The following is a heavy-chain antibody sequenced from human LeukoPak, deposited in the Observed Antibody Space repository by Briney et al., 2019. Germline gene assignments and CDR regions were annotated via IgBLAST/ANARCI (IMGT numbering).Heavy chain of an antibody. CDR2: ISGSGGST. Sequence: PGGSLRLPCAASGFTFSSYAMSWVRQAPGKGLEWVSAISGSGGSTYYADSVKGRFTISRDNSKNTLYLQMNSLRAEDTAVYYCAKDLHLDRPGGIAVAGTHYWGQGTLVTVSS. J-gene: IGHJ4*02. V-gene: IGHV3-23*01. CDR1: GFTFSSYA. D-gene: IGHD6-19*01. CDR3: AKDLHLDRPGGIAVAGTHY.